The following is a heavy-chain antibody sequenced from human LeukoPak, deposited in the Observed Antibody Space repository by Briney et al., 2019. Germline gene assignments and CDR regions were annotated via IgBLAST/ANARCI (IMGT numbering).Heavy chain of an antibody. CDR1: GFTFSSYG. V-gene: IGHV3-33*03. Sequence: PGGSLRLSCAASGFTFSSYGMHWVRQAPGKGLEWVAVIWYDGSNKYYADSVKGRFTISRDNAKNSLYLQMNSLRAEDTAVYYCAIFPSSTVDYWGQGTLVTVSS. CDR2: IWYDGSNK. D-gene: IGHD2-2*01. CDR3: AIFPSSTVDY. J-gene: IGHJ4*02.